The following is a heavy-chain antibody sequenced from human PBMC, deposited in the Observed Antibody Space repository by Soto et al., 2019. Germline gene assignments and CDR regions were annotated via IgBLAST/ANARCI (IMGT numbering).Heavy chain of an antibody. V-gene: IGHV4-39*01. CDR1: GASISSNTYS. CDR3: ARQNNENYYDSSGYIDY. CDR2: SHHSGST. Sequence: PSETLSLTCTVSGASISSNTYSWGWIRQPPGKGLEWIASSHHSGSTYHNPSLKSRVTTSVDTSKNQFSLRLISVTAADTAVYYCARQNNENYYDSSGYIDYWGQGTLVTVSS. J-gene: IGHJ4*02. D-gene: IGHD3-22*01.